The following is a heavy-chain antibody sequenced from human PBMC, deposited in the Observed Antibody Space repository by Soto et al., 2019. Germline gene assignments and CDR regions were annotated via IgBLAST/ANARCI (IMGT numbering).Heavy chain of an antibody. J-gene: IGHJ4*02. D-gene: IGHD2-8*01. CDR1: GFTFDDYA. CDR3: SLVLNKAGGVYFDY. Sequence: SLKISCAASGFTFDDYAMHWVRQAPGKGLEWVSGISWNSGSIGYADSVKGRFTISRDNAKNSLYLQMNSLRAEDTALYYCSLVLNKAGGVYFDYWGQGTLVTVSS. CDR2: ISWNSGSI. V-gene: IGHV3-9*01.